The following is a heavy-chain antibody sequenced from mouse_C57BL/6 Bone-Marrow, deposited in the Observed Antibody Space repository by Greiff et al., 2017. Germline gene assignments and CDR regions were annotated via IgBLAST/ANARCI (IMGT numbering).Heavy chain of an antibody. J-gene: IGHJ4*01. CDR1: GYTFTSYD. Sequence: QVQLQQSGPELVKPGASVKLSCKASGYTFTSYDINWVKQRPGQGLEWIGWFYPRDGSTKDNEKLKGKATFTVDTSSSTASMELHSLTSEDSAVYFCAQALWYDYSMDYWGQGTSVTVSS. CDR3: AQALWYDYSMDY. V-gene: IGHV1-85*01. CDR2: FYPRDGST. D-gene: IGHD2-1*01.